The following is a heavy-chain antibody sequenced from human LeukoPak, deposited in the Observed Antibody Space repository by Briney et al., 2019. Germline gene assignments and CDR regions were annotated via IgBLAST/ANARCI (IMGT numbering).Heavy chain of an antibody. Sequence: GGSLRLSCAASGFTFSDYSMKRVRQAPGKGLKWVSYISRSSSTIYYADSVKGRFTISRDNARSSLYLQMNSLRDEDTAVYYCAREEAQVATMLNWFDPWGQGTLVTVSS. CDR2: ISRSSSTI. J-gene: IGHJ5*02. V-gene: IGHV3-48*02. CDR3: AREEAQVATMLNWFDP. D-gene: IGHD5-12*01. CDR1: GFTFSDYS.